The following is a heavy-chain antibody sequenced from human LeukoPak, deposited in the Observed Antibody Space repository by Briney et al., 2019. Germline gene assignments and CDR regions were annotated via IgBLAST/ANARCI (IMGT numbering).Heavy chain of an antibody. D-gene: IGHD1-20*01. CDR2: ISGSGGST. V-gene: IGHV3-23*01. CDR3: AKTRDPLTGTKDFDY. CDR1: GFTFSSYA. J-gene: IGHJ4*02. Sequence: GGSLRLSCAASGFTFSSYAMSWVRQAPGKGLEWVSAISGSGGSTYCADSVKGRFTISRDNSKNTLYLQMNSLRAEDTAVYYCAKTRDPLTGTKDFDYWGQGTLVTVSS.